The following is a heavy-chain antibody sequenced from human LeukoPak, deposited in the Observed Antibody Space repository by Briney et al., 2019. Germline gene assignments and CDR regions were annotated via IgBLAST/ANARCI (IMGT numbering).Heavy chain of an antibody. Sequence: SQTLSLTCTVSGGSISSGDYYWSWIRQPPGKGLEWIGYIYYSGSTYYNPSLKSRVTISVDTSKNQFSLKLSSATAADTAMYFCARGGSYCSGGKCHTFDSWGQGTLVTVSS. CDR3: ARGGSYCSGGKCHTFDS. V-gene: IGHV4-30-4*08. CDR1: GGSISSGDYY. J-gene: IGHJ4*02. D-gene: IGHD2-15*01. CDR2: IYYSGST.